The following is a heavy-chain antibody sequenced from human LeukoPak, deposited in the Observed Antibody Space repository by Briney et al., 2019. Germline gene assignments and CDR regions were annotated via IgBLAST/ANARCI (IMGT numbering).Heavy chain of an antibody. CDR1: GFTFSNYA. CDR3: ARDGARALTGDPQWFDP. J-gene: IGHJ5*02. V-gene: IGHV3-23*01. D-gene: IGHD3-9*01. CDR2: ISGSGGST. Sequence: GGSLRLSCAASGFTFSNYAMTWVRQAPGKGLEWVSAISGSGGSTYHADSVKGRFTISRDNSKNTLYLQMNSLRAEDTAVYYCARDGARALTGDPQWFDPWGQGTLVTVSS.